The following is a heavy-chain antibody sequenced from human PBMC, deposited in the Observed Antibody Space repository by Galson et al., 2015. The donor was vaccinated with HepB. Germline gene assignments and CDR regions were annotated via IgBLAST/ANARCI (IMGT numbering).Heavy chain of an antibody. CDR3: TRDCGGDCYSDPPT. Sequence: SLRLSCAASGFTFSNYGMTWARQAPGKGLEWLSYISSGSSDIYYADSVKGRFTISRDNAKKSLYLQMNSLRDEDTAVYYCTRDCGGDCYSDPPTWGQGTLVTVSS. J-gene: IGHJ5*02. D-gene: IGHD2-21*01. V-gene: IGHV3-48*02. CDR1: GFTFSNYG. CDR2: ISSGSSDI.